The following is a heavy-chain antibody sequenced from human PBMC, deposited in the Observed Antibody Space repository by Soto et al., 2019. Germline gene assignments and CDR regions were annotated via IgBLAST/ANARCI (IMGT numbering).Heavy chain of an antibody. CDR1: GYTFTGYY. Sequence: ASVKVSCKASGYTFTGYYMHWVRQAPGQGLEWMGWINPNSGGTNYAQKFQGWVTMTRDTSISTAYMELSRLRSDDTAVYYCARGYYYGSGSYYYFDYGGQGTLVTVSS. D-gene: IGHD3-10*01. V-gene: IGHV1-2*04. J-gene: IGHJ4*02. CDR2: INPNSGGT. CDR3: ARGYYYGSGSYYYFDY.